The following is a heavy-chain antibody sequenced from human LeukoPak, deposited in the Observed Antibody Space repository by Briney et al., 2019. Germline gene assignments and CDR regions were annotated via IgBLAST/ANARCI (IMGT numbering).Heavy chain of an antibody. CDR3: ARDFPYCGGDCLAVDY. D-gene: IGHD2-21*01. V-gene: IGHV3-48*01. J-gene: IGHJ4*02. Sequence: PGGSLRLSCAASGFTFSSYSMNWVRQAPGKGLELVSYISSSSSTIYYADSVKGRFTISRDNAKNSLYLQMNSLRAEDTAVYYCARDFPYCGGDCLAVDYWGQGTLVTVSS. CDR2: ISSSSSTI. CDR1: GFTFSSYS.